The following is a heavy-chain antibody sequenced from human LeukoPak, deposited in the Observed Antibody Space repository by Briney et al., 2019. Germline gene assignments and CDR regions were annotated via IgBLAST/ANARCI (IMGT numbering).Heavy chain of an antibody. CDR2: MSPNSGNT. CDR1: GYTFTSYD. Sequence: ASVKVSCKASGYTFTSYDINWVRQATGQGLEWMGWMSPNSGNTGYAQKFQGRVTITRNTSISTAYMELSSLRSEDTAVYYCAVGSLGTSSGYYDPPYWYFDLWGRGTLVTVSS. D-gene: IGHD3-22*01. J-gene: IGHJ2*01. V-gene: IGHV1-8*03. CDR3: AVGSLGTSSGYYDPPYWYFDL.